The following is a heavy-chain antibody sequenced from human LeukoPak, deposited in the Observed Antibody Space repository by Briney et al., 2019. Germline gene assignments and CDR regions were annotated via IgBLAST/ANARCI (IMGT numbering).Heavy chain of an antibody. J-gene: IGHJ5*02. CDR2: INPNSGGT. D-gene: IGHD4-11*01. CDR3: ARGIGVTTVTTKLVPWFDP. V-gene: IGHV1-2*02. Sequence: GASVKVSCKASGYTFTGYYMHWVRQAPGQGLEWMGWINPNSGGTNYAQKFRGRVTMTRDTSISTAYMELSRLRSDDTAVYYCARGIGVTTVTTKLVPWFDPWGQGTLVTVSS. CDR1: GYTFTGYY.